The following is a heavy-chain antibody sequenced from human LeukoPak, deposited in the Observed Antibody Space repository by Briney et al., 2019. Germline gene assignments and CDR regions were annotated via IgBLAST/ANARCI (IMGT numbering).Heavy chain of an antibody. V-gene: IGHV3-48*01. CDR1: GFTFSSYS. CDR2: ISSSGSTI. CDR3: SRAKSRYYFDF. Sequence: GGSLRLSCAASGFTFSSYSMSWVRQAPGKGLEWVSYISSSGSTIYYADSVRGRFTISRDSAKNSLYLQMNSLRAEDTAVYYCSRAKSRYYFDFLGQGTLVTVSS. J-gene: IGHJ4*01.